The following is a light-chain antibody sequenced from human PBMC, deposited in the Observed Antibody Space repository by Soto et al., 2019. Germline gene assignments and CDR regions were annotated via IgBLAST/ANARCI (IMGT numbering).Light chain of an antibody. Sequence: VMTKALSTLSLTQGERATLSCRASQTINNSELAWYQQKPGQAPRLLIYGASSRATGIPDRFSGSGSGTDFTLTISRLEPEDSAVYYCQQHGTTFGQGSMV. CDR3: QQHGTT. J-gene: IGKJ1*01. CDR1: QTINNSE. CDR2: GAS. V-gene: IGKV3-20*01.